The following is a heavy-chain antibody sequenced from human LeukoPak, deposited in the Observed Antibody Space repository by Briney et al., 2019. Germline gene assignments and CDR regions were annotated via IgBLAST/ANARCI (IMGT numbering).Heavy chain of an antibody. CDR1: GFTFSSYA. CDR3: ARTVDTAMVTIDY. CDR2: ISYDGSNK. Sequence: PGVSLRHSCAASGFTFSSYAMHRVRQAPGKGLEWVAVISYDGSNKYYADSVKGRFTISRDNSKNTLYLQMNSLRAEDTAVYYCARTVDTAMVTIDYWGQGTLVTVYS. D-gene: IGHD5-18*01. V-gene: IGHV3-30-3*01. J-gene: IGHJ4*02.